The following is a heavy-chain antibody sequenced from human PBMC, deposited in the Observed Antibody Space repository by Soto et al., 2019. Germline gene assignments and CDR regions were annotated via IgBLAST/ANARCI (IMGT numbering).Heavy chain of an antibody. V-gene: IGHV1-69*06. CDR3: ASAIAVAGTEWSYYYYYGMDV. CDR2: IIPIFGTA. Sequence: QVQLVQSGAEVKKPGSSVKVSCKASGGTFSSYAISWVRQAPGQGLEWMGGIIPIFGTANYAQKFQGRVTITADKSTSTAYMELSSLRSEDTAVYYCASAIAVAGTEWSYYYYYGMDVWGQGTTVTVSS. CDR1: GGTFSSYA. J-gene: IGHJ6*02. D-gene: IGHD6-19*01.